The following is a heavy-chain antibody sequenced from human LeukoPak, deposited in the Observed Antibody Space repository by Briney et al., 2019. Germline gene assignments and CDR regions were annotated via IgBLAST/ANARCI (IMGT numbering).Heavy chain of an antibody. CDR1: GGSISSYY. J-gene: IGHJ6*02. CDR3: AARYSGSYSVSYYYYGMDV. Sequence: SETLSLTCTVSGGSISSYYWSWIRQPPEKGLEWIGYIYYSGSTNYNPSLKSRVTISVDTSKNQFSLKLSSVTAADTAVYYCAARYSGSYSVSYYYYGMDVWGQGTTVTVSS. CDR2: IYYSGST. V-gene: IGHV4-59*01. D-gene: IGHD1-26*01.